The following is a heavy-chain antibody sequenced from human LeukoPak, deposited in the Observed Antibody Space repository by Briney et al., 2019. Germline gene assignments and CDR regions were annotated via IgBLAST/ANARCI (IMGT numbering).Heavy chain of an antibody. CDR3: ARTTEGGYTYNYFYYYYMDV. Sequence: SETPSLTCTVSGYSISSGYYWGWIRQPPGKGLEWIGSINHSGSTYYNPSLKSRVTISVDTSKNQFSLKLSSVTAADTAVYYCARTTEGGYTYNYFYYYYMDVWGKGTTVTISS. CDR1: GYSISSGYY. J-gene: IGHJ6*03. CDR2: INHSGST. D-gene: IGHD5-18*01. V-gene: IGHV4-38-2*02.